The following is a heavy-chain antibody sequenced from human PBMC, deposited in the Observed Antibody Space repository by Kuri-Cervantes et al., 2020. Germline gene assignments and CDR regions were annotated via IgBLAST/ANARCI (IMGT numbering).Heavy chain of an antibody. Sequence: LSLTCAASGSTFSSYAMHWVRQAPGKGLEWVAVISYDGSNKYYADSVKGRFTISRDNSKNTLYLQMNSLRAEDTAVYYCAKQGAHTFKYYYYGMDVWGQGTTVTVSS. J-gene: IGHJ6*02. CDR1: GSTFSSYA. D-gene: IGHD2/OR15-2a*01. V-gene: IGHV3-30*07. CDR2: ISYDGSNK. CDR3: AKQGAHTFKYYYYGMDV.